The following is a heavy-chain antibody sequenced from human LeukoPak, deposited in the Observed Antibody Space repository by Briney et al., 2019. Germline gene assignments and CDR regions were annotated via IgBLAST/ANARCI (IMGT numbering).Heavy chain of an antibody. CDR3: AKDAAGPEY. V-gene: IGHV3-23*01. Sequence: GVSLRLSCAVSGLTFSDYSMTWVRQAPGKGLFWVSGISAGGGSTYYADSVKGRFTISRDNSRNTLYLQMNSLSAEDTAVYYCAKDAAGPEYWGQGTLVTVSS. CDR1: GLTFSDYS. CDR2: ISAGGGST. J-gene: IGHJ4*02. D-gene: IGHD6-13*01.